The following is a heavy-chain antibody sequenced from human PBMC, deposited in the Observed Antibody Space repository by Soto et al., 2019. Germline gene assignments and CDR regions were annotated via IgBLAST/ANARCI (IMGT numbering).Heavy chain of an antibody. J-gene: IGHJ5*02. D-gene: IGHD1-26*01. Sequence: QVQLGQSGAEVKKPGSSVKVSCKASGGTFSSYTISLVRQAPGPGLEWMGRIIPILCIANYAQKFQGRVTITADKLTSTAYMELSSLSSEDTAVYYCARWDGKWGWFDPWGQGTLVTVSS. CDR1: GGTFSSYT. V-gene: IGHV1-69*02. CDR3: ARWDGKWGWFDP. CDR2: IIPILCIA.